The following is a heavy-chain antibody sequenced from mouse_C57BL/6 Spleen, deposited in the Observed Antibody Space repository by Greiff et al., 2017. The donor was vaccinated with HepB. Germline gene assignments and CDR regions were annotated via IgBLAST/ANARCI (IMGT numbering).Heavy chain of an antibody. CDR1: GYTFTSYW. D-gene: IGHD2-4*01. J-gene: IGHJ3*01. CDR2: IYPSDSET. Sequence: QVHVKQPGAELVRPGSSVKLSCKASGYTFTSYWMDWVKQRPGQGLEWIGNIYPSDSETHYNQKFKDKATLTVDKSSSTAYMQLSSLTSEDSAVYYCAREGYDYSSWFAYWGQGTLVTVSA. V-gene: IGHV1-61*01. CDR3: AREGYDYSSWFAY.